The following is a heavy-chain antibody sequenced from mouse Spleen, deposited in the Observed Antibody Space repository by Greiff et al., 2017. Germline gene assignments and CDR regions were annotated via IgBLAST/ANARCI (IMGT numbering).Heavy chain of an antibody. CDR3: ARHVNSYYSSAWFAY. CDR1: GFTFSSYA. CDR2: INSNGGST. Sequence: DVMLVESGGGLVKPGGSLKLSCAASGFTFSSYAMSWVRQSPEKRLEWVAAINSNGGSTYYPDTVKDRFTISRDNAKNTLYLQMSSLRSEDTALYYCARHVNSYYSSAWFAYWGQGTLVTVSA. V-gene: IGHV5-6-2*01. D-gene: IGHD2-12*01. J-gene: IGHJ3*01.